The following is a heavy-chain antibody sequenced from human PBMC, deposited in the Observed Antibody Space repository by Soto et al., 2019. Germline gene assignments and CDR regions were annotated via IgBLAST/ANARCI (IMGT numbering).Heavy chain of an antibody. Sequence: SETLSLTCTVSGGSISSYDCSCIRQPPGKGLEWIGYIYYSGITDYNPSLKSRVTISVDTSKSQFSLKLISVTAADTAVYYCARGGGVYYFDYWGQGTLVTVSS. V-gene: IGHV4-59*01. J-gene: IGHJ4*02. CDR1: GGSISSYD. CDR2: IYYSGIT. CDR3: ARGGGVYYFDY. D-gene: IGHD2-8*02.